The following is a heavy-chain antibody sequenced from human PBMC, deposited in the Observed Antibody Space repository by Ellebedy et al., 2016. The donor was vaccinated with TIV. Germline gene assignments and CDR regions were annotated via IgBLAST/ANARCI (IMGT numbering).Heavy chain of an antibody. D-gene: IGHD2/OR15-2a*01. CDR1: GGSFSGFY. CDR2: INHSGSA. CDR3: ATTPRGNYFRYPFDS. J-gene: IGHJ4*02. Sequence: MPSETLSLTCAVYGGSFSGFYWSWIRQPPGKGLEWIGEINHSGSANYNPSLKSRVTISGDSSKNQFSLKLTSVTAADTAVYYCATTPRGNYFRYPFDSWGQGTLVTVSS. V-gene: IGHV4-34*01.